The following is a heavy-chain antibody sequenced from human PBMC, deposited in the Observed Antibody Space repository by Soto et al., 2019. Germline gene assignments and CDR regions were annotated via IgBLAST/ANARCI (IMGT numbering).Heavy chain of an antibody. J-gene: IGHJ6*02. V-gene: IGHV1-69*08. CDR2: IIPILGIA. D-gene: IGHD5-18*01. CDR3: ARDAGYSYGYNYYYYGMDV. Sequence: QVQLVQSGAEVKKPGSSVKVSCKASGGTFSSYTISWVRQAPGQGLEWMGRIIPILGIANYAQKFQGRVTIPADKSTSTAYMELSSVRSEDTAVYYCARDAGYSYGYNYYYYGMDVWGQGTTVTVSS. CDR1: GGTFSSYT.